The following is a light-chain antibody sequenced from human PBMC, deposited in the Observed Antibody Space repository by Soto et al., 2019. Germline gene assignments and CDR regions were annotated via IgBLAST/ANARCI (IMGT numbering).Light chain of an antibody. J-gene: IGKJ1*01. Sequence: DLHMTQSPSSVSASVGVRVTITCRASQGISGRLAWYQQKPGKAPNLLMYDTSNLESGVPSRFSGSGSGTYCTLTISSLQPEDFAAYYCQQANSFPWTFGQGTKVETK. CDR2: DTS. V-gene: IGKV1-12*01. CDR1: QGISGR. CDR3: QQANSFPWT.